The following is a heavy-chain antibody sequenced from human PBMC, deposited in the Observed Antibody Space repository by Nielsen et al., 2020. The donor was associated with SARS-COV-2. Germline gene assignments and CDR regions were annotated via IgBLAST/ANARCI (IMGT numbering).Heavy chain of an antibody. D-gene: IGHD3-9*01. Sequence: SETLSLTCTVSGDSFSSYYWSWIRQPPGKGLEWIGYIFSSGSTNYNPSLKSRVTISIDTSKNRFSLKLSSVTAADTAVYYCAREGDDWALDVWGQGTTVTVSS. CDR3: AREGDDWALDV. J-gene: IGHJ6*02. CDR2: IFSSGST. CDR1: GDSFSSYY. V-gene: IGHV4-59*13.